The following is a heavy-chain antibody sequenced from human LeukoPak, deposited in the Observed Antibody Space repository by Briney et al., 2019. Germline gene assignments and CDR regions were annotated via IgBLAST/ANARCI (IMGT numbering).Heavy chain of an antibody. Sequence: GGSLRLSCAATGFTFRSYAMSWVRQAPGKGLEWVGRIKSKTDGGTPDYAAPVKGRFTISRDDSKNTLYLQMNSLKTEDTAVYYCTGVSRSSWYDYWGQGTLVTVSS. D-gene: IGHD6-13*01. J-gene: IGHJ4*02. CDR3: TGVSRSSWYDY. CDR1: GFTFRSYA. V-gene: IGHV3-15*01. CDR2: IKSKTDGGTP.